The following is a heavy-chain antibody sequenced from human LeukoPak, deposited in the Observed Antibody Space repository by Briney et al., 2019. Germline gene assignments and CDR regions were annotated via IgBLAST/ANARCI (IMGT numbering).Heavy chain of an antibody. J-gene: IGHJ4*02. Sequence: PGGSLRLSCVVSGFTSSSYWMSWVRQAPGKGLEWVANVNQDGSEQYYVDSVKGRFIISKDNAKNSLYLQMNSLRVEDTAVYYCARAAVAGTVDYWGQGTLVIVSS. CDR2: VNQDGSEQ. CDR3: ARAAVAGTVDY. V-gene: IGHV3-7*01. CDR1: GFTSSSYW. D-gene: IGHD6-13*01.